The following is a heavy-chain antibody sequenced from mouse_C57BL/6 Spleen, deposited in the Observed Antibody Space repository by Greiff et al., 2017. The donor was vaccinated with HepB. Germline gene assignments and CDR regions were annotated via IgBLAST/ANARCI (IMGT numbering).Heavy chain of an antibody. CDR1: GYTFTSYW. J-gene: IGHJ1*03. CDR2: INPSNGGT. D-gene: IGHD1-1*01. Sequence: QVQLKQPGTELVKPGASVKLSCKASGYTFTSYWMHWVKQRPGQGLEWIGNINPSNGGTNYNEKFKSKATLTVDKSSSTAYMQLSSLTSEDSAVYYCARVGSSLYWYFDVWGTGTTVTVSS. CDR3: ARVGSSLYWYFDV. V-gene: IGHV1-53*01.